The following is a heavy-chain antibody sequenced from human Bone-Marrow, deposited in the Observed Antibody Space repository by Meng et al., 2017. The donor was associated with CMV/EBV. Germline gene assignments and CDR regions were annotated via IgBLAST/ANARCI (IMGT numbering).Heavy chain of an antibody. Sequence: ASVKVSCKTSGYTFISYGINWVRQAPGQGLEWMGIINPSGGSTSYAQKFQGRVTMTRDTSISTAYMELSRLRSDDTAVYYCARECIEESFGKEIGFDPWGQGNLVTVSS. CDR2: INPSGGST. J-gene: IGHJ5*02. V-gene: IGHV1-46*01. D-gene: IGHD3-10*01. CDR1: GYTFISYG. CDR3: ARECIEESFGKEIGFDP.